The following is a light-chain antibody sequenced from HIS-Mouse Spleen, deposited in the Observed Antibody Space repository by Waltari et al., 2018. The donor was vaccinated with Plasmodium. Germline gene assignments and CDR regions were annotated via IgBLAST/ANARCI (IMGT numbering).Light chain of an antibody. J-gene: IGLJ3*02. CDR2: GNS. CDR1: RSNIGAGYD. V-gene: IGLV1-40*01. CDR3: QSYDSSLSGWV. Sequence: QSVLTQPPSVSGAPGQRVTISCTGRRSNIGAGYDLPWYQQLPGTAPKLLIHGNSNRPSGVPDRFSGSKSGTSASLAITGLQAEDEADYYCQSYDSSLSGWVFGGGTKLTVL.